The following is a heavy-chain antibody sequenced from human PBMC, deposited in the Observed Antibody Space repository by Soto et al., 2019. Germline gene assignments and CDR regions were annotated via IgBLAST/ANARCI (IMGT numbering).Heavy chain of an antibody. CDR3: ARGTDYYYYMDV. V-gene: IGHV3-21*01. CDR1: GFTFSSYS. CDR2: ISSSSSYI. J-gene: IGHJ6*03. Sequence: GGSLRLSCAASGFTFSSYSMNWVRQAPGKGLEWVSSISSSSSYIYYADSVKGRSTISRDNAKNSLYLQMNSLRAEDTAVYYCARGTDYYYYMDVWGKGTTVTVSS. D-gene: IGHD4-17*01.